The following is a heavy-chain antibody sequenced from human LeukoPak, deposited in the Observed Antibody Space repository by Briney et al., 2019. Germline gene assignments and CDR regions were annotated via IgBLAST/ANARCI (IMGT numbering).Heavy chain of an antibody. CDR2: IYSGGST. D-gene: IGHD4-17*01. CDR3: ARDNDYGDYYYGMDV. J-gene: IGHJ6*02. V-gene: IGHV3-66*02. CDR1: GFTVSSNY. Sequence: GGSLRLSCAAPGFTVSSNYMSWVRQAPGKELEWGSVIYSGGSTYYADSVKGRFTISRDNSKNTLYLQMNSLRAEDTAVYYCARDNDYGDYYYGMDVWGQGTTVTVSS.